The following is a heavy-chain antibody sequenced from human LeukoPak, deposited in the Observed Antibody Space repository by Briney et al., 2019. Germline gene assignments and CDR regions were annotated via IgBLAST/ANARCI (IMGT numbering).Heavy chain of an antibody. V-gene: IGHV4-59*01. CDR2: IYYSGST. CDR1: GGSISSYY. Sequence: TSETLSLTCTVSGGSISSYYWSWIRQPPGKGLEWIGYIYYSGSTNYNPSHKSRVTISVDTSKNQFSLKLSSVTAADTAVYYCARKGSSWYNWFDPWGQGTLVTVSS. J-gene: IGHJ5*02. D-gene: IGHD6-13*01. CDR3: ARKGSSWYNWFDP.